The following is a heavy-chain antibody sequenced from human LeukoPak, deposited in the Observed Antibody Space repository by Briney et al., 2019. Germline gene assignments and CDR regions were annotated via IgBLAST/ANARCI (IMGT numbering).Heavy chain of an antibody. CDR2: IYYSGST. J-gene: IGHJ4*02. V-gene: IGHV4-59*01. D-gene: IGHD2-8*01. Sequence: SETLSLTCTFSADSISSYYWSWIRQPPGQGLEWIGYIYYSGSTNYNPSLKSRVTISIDTSKNQFSLKLSAVTAADTAVYYCASAPNDYFFDYWGQGNLATVSS. CDR3: ASAPNDYFFDY. CDR1: ADSISSYY.